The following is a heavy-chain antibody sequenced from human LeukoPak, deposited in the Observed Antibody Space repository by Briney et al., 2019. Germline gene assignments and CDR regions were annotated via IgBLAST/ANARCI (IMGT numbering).Heavy chain of an antibody. CDR1: GGSFSGYY. CDR2: INHSGST. CDR3: ARGAPNVDAFDI. Sequence: PSETLSLTCAVYGGSFSGYYRSWIRQPPGKGLEWIGEINHSGSTNYNPSLKSRVTISVDTSKNQFSLKLSSVTAADTAVYYCARGAPNVDAFDIWGQGTMVTVSS. V-gene: IGHV4-34*01. D-gene: IGHD2-8*01. J-gene: IGHJ3*02.